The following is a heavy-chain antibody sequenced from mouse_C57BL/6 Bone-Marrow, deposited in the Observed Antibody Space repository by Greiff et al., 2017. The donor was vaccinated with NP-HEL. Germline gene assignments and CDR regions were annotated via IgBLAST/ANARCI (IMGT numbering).Heavy chain of an antibody. CDR3: ARILGPFDY. V-gene: IGHV1-26*01. CDR1: GYTFTDYY. Sequence: EVQLQQSGPELVKPGASVNISCKASGYTFTDYYMNWVKQSHGKSLEWIGDINPNNGGTSYNQKFKGKATLTVDKSSSTAYMELRSLTSEDSAVYYCARILGPFDYWGQGTTLTVSS. D-gene: IGHD4-1*01. CDR2: INPNNGGT. J-gene: IGHJ2*01.